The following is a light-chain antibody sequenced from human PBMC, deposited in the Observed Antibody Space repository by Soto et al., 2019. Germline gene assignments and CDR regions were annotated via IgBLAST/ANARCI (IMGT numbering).Light chain of an antibody. CDR3: QQSGSSPIT. Sequence: ELVLTQSPGTLSLSPGERATLSCRAGQTIGSSSLAWYQQKPGQAPRLLIYGASTRATGIPERFSGSGSGTDFTLTISRLEPEDFAVYYCQQSGSSPITFGGGTKVEIK. CDR2: GAS. V-gene: IGKV3-20*01. CDR1: QTIGSSS. J-gene: IGKJ4*01.